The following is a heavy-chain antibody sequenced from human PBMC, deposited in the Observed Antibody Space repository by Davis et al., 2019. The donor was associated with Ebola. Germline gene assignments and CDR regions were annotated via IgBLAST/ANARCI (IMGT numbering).Heavy chain of an antibody. Sequence: PGGSLRLSCAASGFTFSSYEMNWVRQAPGKGLEWVSYISSSGSTIYYADSVKGRFTISRDNAKNSLYLQMNSLRAEDTAVYYCAREGAIGYYDSSGYYTYYYGMDVWGQGTTVTVSS. V-gene: IGHV3-48*03. CDR1: GFTFSSYE. D-gene: IGHD3-22*01. CDR2: ISSSGSTI. CDR3: AREGAIGYYDSSGYYTYYYGMDV. J-gene: IGHJ6*02.